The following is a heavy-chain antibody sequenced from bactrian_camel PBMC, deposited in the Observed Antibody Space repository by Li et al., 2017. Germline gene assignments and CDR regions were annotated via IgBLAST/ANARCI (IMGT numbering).Heavy chain of an antibody. CDR2: LGVLGEK. CDR1: GLTASRC. J-gene: IGHJ4*01. V-gene: IGHV3S42*01. CDR3: VADCYGSRYYLARLTNN. D-gene: IGHD6*01. Sequence: VQLVESGGGSVQPGGSLTLSCAASGLTASRCMGWFRQAPGKAHEGIAGLGVLGEKSYESSVKGRFTISRDDAKNTVYLQMNDLKPEDTGMYYCVADCYGSRYYLARLTNNWGQGTQVTVS.